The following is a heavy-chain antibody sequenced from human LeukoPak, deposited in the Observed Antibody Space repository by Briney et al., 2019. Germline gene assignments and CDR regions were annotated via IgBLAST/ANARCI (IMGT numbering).Heavy chain of an antibody. CDR3: ARVRSSSWNPFDY. CDR2: INHSGST. V-gene: IGHV4-34*01. Sequence: PSETLSLTCAVYGGSSSGYYWSWIRQPPGKGLEWIGEINHSGSTNYNPSLKSRVTISVDTSKNQFSLKLSSVTAADTAVYYCARVRSSSWNPFDYWGQGTLVTVSS. J-gene: IGHJ4*02. D-gene: IGHD6-13*01. CDR1: GGSSSGYY.